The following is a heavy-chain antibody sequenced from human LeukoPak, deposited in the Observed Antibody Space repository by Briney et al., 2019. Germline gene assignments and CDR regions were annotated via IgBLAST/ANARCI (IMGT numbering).Heavy chain of an antibody. Sequence: VGSLRLSCAASGFTFSSYAMSWVRQAPGKGLEWVSAISGSGGSTYYADSVKGRFTISRDNSKNTLYLQMNSLRAEDTAVYYCAKARSYSSSALYFDYWGQGTLVTVSS. CDR3: AKARSYSSSALYFDY. CDR2: ISGSGGST. D-gene: IGHD6-13*01. CDR1: GFTFSSYA. V-gene: IGHV3-23*01. J-gene: IGHJ4*02.